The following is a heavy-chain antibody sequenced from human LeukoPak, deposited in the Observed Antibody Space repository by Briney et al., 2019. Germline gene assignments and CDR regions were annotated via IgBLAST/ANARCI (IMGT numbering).Heavy chain of an antibody. J-gene: IGHJ4*02. V-gene: IGHV3-7*05. CDR3: ARDYSSSWYRGGYYFDY. D-gene: IGHD6-13*01. CDR2: IKQDGSEK. CDR1: GFTFSSYW. Sequence: GGSLRLSCAASGFTFSSYWMSWVRQAPGKGLEWVANIKQDGSEKYYVDSVKGRFTISRDNAKNSLYLQMNSLRAEDTAVYYCARDYSSSWYRGGYYFDYWGQGTLVTDSS.